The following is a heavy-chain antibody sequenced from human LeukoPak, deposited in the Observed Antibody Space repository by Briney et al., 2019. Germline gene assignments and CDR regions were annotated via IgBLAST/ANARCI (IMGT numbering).Heavy chain of an antibody. CDR1: GFTFSSYW. J-gene: IGHJ4*02. CDR2: IKQDGSEK. CDR3: AAQDLWFGDY. Sequence: GGSLRLSCAASGFTFSSYWTSWVRQAPGKGLEWVANIKQDGSEKYYVDSVKGRFTISRDNAKNSLYLQMNSLRAEDTAVYYCAAQDLWFGDYWGQGTLVTVSS. D-gene: IGHD3-10*01. V-gene: IGHV3-7*01.